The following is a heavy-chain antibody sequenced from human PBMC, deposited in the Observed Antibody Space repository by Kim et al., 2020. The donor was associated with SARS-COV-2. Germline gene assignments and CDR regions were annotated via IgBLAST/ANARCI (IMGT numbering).Heavy chain of an antibody. J-gene: IGHJ3*02. D-gene: IGHD3-3*02. CDR1: GFTFSDSS. V-gene: IGHV3-73*01. CDR3: TRVPGMMLAFWVAFD. Sequence: GGSLRLSCAASGFTFSDSSMSWVRQAPGKGLEWVGRIRSKVNGKATAYTATVRGSITISSDDSTISLYLQMHSLKTEDTAVYYCTRVPGMMLAFWVAFD. CDR2: IRSKVNGKAT.